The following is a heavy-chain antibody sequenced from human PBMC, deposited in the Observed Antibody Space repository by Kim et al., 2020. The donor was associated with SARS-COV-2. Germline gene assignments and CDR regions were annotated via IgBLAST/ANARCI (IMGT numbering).Heavy chain of an antibody. CDR3: TAGYGGSGYYFDY. J-gene: IGHJ4*02. Sequence: YAQKFQGRVTITADESTSTAYMELSSLRSEDTAVYYCTAGYGGSGYYFDYWGQGTLVTVSS. D-gene: IGHD2-15*01. V-gene: IGHV1-69*01.